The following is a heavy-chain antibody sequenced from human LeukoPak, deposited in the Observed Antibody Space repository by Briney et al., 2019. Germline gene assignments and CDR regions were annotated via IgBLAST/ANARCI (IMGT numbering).Heavy chain of an antibody. J-gene: IGHJ4*02. V-gene: IGHV4-34*01. D-gene: IGHD2-8*01. CDR1: GGSFSRYF. CDR3: ARRTVGYCTNGVCYTGNFDY. Sequence: SETLSLTCAVYGGSFSRYFWNWIRQTPGKGLEWIGEINHSGSTNYNPSLKSRVTISVDTSKNQFSLKLSSVTAADTAVYYCARRTVGYCTNGVCYTGNFDYWGQGTLVTVSS. CDR2: INHSGST.